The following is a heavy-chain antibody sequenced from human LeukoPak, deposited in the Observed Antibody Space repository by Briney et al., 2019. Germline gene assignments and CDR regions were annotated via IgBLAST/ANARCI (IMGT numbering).Heavy chain of an antibody. D-gene: IGHD4-17*01. V-gene: IGHV1-2*02. Sequence: ASVKVSCKASGYTFTGYYMHWVRQAPGQGLEWMGWINPNSGGTNYAQKFQGRVTMTRDTSISTAYMELSRLRSDDTAVYYCARDTDDYGDYGWYYYYGMDVWGQGTLVTVSS. CDR3: ARDTDDYGDYGWYYYYGMDV. J-gene: IGHJ6*02. CDR1: GYTFTGYY. CDR2: INPNSGGT.